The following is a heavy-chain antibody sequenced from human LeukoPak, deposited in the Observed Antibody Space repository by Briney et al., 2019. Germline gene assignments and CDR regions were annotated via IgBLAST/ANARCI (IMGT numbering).Heavy chain of an antibody. J-gene: IGHJ3*02. CDR2: INPNSGGT. CDR1: GYTFTAYY. Sequence: ASVKVSCKGSGYTFTAYYMHWVRQAPGQGLEWMGWINPNSGGTNYAQKFQGRVTMTRDTSISTAYMELNRLRSDDTAVYYCAREGPQDDAFDIWGQGTMVTVSS. CDR3: AREGPQDDAFDI. V-gene: IGHV1-2*02.